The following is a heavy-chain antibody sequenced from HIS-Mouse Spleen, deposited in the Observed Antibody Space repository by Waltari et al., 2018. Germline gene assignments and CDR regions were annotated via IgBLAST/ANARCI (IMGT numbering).Heavy chain of an antibody. CDR1: GLTFSSYA. Sequence: QVQLVESGGGVVQPWRSLRLSCAASGLTFSSYAMHWVRQAPGKGLEWVAVISYDGSNKYYADSVKGRFTISRDNSKNTLYLQMNSLRAEDTAVYYCARDHSGWYFDYWGQGTLVTVSS. CDR3: ARDHSGWYFDY. J-gene: IGHJ4*02. D-gene: IGHD6-19*01. CDR2: ISYDGSNK. V-gene: IGHV3-30-3*01.